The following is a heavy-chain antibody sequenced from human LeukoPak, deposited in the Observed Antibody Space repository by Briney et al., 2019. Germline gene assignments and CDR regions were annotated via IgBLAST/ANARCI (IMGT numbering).Heavy chain of an antibody. V-gene: IGHV4-39*01. J-gene: IGHJ5*02. CDR3: ARRDRYCSSTSCYGHRFDP. Sequence: PSETLSLTCTGSGGSISTSSYYWGWIRQPPGKGLEWIGSIFYSGSTYYNPSLNSRTIISVDTSKNQFSLKLSSVTAADTAVYYCARRDRYCSSTSCYGHRFDPWGQGTLVTVSS. CDR2: IFYSGST. CDR1: GGSISTSSYY. D-gene: IGHD2-2*01.